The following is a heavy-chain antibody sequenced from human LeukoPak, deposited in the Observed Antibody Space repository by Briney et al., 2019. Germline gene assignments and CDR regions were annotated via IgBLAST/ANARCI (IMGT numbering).Heavy chain of an antibody. J-gene: IGHJ4*02. CDR2: IIPIFGTA. CDR1: GGTFSSYA. Sequence: GASVKVSCKASGGTFSSYAISWVRQAPGQGLEWMGGIIPIFGTANYAQKFHGRVTITADESTSTAYMELSSLRSEDTAVYYCARDLIHELGYCSGGSCLSFDYWGQGTLVTVSS. D-gene: IGHD2-15*01. CDR3: ARDLIHELGYCSGGSCLSFDY. V-gene: IGHV1-69*13.